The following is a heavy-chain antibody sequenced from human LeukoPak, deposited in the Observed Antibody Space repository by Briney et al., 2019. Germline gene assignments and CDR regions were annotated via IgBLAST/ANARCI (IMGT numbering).Heavy chain of an antibody. CDR1: GFTFSDHY. D-gene: IGHD3-9*01. J-gene: IGHJ4*02. CDR3: TRVPGHNDDWAFDF. V-gene: IGHV3-72*01. Sequence: GGSLRLSCAGSGFTFSDHYIDWARQAPGKGLEWVGRIRNKANTYTTEYGTAVKGRFRISRDDSKNSVYLQMNSLKTEDTAVYYCTRVPGHNDDWAFDFWGQGTLVTVSS. CDR2: IRNKANTYTT.